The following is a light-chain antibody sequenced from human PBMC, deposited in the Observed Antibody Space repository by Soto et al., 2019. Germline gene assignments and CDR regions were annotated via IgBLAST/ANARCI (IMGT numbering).Light chain of an antibody. CDR2: GAS. Sequence: EIVMTQSPATLSVSPGERATLSCRASQSVSSNLAWYQQKPGQAPRLLIYGASARATGIPARFSGSGSGTKFTLTISSLQSEDFAVYYCQQYNNWPRALTFGGGTKVEIK. J-gene: IGKJ4*01. CDR3: QQYNNWPRALT. CDR1: QSVSSN. V-gene: IGKV3-15*01.